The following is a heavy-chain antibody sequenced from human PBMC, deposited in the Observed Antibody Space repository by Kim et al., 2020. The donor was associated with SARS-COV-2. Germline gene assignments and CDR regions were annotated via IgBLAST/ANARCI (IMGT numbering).Heavy chain of an antibody. CDR3: ARLDKRTYYDILTGYYPYYYYGMDV. J-gene: IGHJ6*02. Sequence: SETLSLTCAVYGGSFSGYYWSWIRQPPGKGLEWIGEINHSGSTNYNPSLKSRVTISVDTSKNQFSLKLSSVTAADTAVYYCARLDKRTYYDILTGYYPYYYYGMDVWGQGTTVTVSS. V-gene: IGHV4-34*01. D-gene: IGHD3-9*01. CDR1: GGSFSGYY. CDR2: INHSGST.